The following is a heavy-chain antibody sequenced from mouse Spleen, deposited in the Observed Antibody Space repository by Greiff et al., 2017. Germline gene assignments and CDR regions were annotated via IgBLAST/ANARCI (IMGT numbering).Heavy chain of an antibody. D-gene: IGHD2-2*01. CDR3: AREGGYDSFAY. CDR1: GYTFTDYN. CDR2: INPNNGGT. J-gene: IGHJ3*01. V-gene: IGHV1-22*01. Sequence: VQLKESGPELVKPGASVKMSCKASGYTFTDYNMHWVKQSHGKSLEWIGYINPNNGGTSYNQKFKGKATLTVNKSSSTAYMELRSLTSEDSAVYYCAREGGYDSFAYWGQGTLVTVSA.